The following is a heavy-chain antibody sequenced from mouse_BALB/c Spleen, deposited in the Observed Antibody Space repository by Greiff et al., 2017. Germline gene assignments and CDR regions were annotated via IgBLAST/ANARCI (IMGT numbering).Heavy chain of an antibody. CDR3: ARGGYDYDEAWFAY. V-gene: IGHV1-12*01. Sequence: QVQLKQPGAELVKPGASVKMSCKASGYTFTSYNMHWVKQTPGQGLEWIGAIYPGNGDTSYNQKFKGKATLTADKSSSTAYMQLSSLTSEDSAVYYCARGGYDYDEAWFAYWGQGTLVTVSA. CDR1: GYTFTSYN. D-gene: IGHD2-4*01. CDR2: IYPGNGDT. J-gene: IGHJ3*01.